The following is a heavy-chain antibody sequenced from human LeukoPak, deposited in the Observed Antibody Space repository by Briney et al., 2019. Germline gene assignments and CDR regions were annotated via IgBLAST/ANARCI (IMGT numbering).Heavy chain of an antibody. CDR2: INPNSGGT. D-gene: IGHD4-17*01. CDR1: GFASNSFY. J-gene: IGHJ4*02. Sequence: GASVKVSCKASGFASNSFYMHRVRQAPGQGLEWMGWINPNSGGTNYAQKFQGRVTMTRDTSISTAYMELSRLRSDDTAVYYCARGDMTSEIDYWGQGTLVTVSS. CDR3: ARGDMTSEIDY. V-gene: IGHV1-2*02.